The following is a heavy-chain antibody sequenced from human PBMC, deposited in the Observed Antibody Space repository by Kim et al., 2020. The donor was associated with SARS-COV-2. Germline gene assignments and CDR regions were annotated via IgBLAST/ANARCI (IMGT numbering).Heavy chain of an antibody. J-gene: IGHJ4*02. Sequence: GSLRLSCAASGFTFSSYAMHWVRQAPGKGLEWVALISYDGSNKYYADSVKGRFTISRDNSKNTLYLQMNSLRAEDTAVYYCARDGGSYLDYWGQGTLVTVSS. CDR1: GFTFSSYA. CDR2: ISYDGSNK. V-gene: IGHV3-30-3*01. CDR3: ARDGGSYLDY. D-gene: IGHD1-26*01.